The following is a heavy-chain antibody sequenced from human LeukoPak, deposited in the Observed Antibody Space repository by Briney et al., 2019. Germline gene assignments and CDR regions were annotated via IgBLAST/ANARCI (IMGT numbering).Heavy chain of an antibody. CDR3: ATSQRGYIYGFMGY. Sequence: GGSLRLSCAASGFTFSSYWMSWVRQAPGKGLEWVANIKKDGSEKYYVDSVKGRFTISRDNAKTSLYLQMNSLRAEDTAVYYCATSQRGYIYGFMGYWGQGTLVTVSS. CDR1: GFTFSSYW. CDR2: IKKDGSEK. V-gene: IGHV3-7*01. D-gene: IGHD5-18*01. J-gene: IGHJ4*02.